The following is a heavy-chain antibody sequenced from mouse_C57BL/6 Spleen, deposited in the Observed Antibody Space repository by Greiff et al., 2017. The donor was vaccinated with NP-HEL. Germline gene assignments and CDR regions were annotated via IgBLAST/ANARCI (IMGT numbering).Heavy chain of an antibody. V-gene: IGHV1-72*01. J-gene: IGHJ2*01. CDR1: GYTFTSYW. CDR3: ARKLDY. Sequence: QVQLQQPGAELVKPGASVKLSCTASGYTFTSYWMHWVKQRPGRGLEWIGRIDPSSGVTKYTEKFKSKATLTVDKPSSTAYMQLSSLTSEDSAVYYCARKLDYWGQGTTLTVSS. CDR2: IDPSSGVT.